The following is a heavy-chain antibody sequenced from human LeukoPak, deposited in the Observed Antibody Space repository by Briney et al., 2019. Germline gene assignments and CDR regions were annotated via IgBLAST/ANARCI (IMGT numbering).Heavy chain of an antibody. Sequence: GGSLRLSCAASGFTFSSYGMHWVRQAPGKGLEWVAFIRYDGSNKYYADSVKGRFTISRDNSKNTLYLQMNSLRAEDTAVYYCAKDRSPHIAVAGTALDYWGQGTLVTVSS. CDR3: AKDRSPHIAVAGTALDY. V-gene: IGHV3-30*02. D-gene: IGHD6-19*01. CDR2: IRYDGSNK. CDR1: GFTFSSYG. J-gene: IGHJ4*02.